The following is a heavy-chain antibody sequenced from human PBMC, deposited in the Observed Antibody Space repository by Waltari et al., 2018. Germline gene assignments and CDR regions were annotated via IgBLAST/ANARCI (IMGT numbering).Heavy chain of an antibody. J-gene: IGHJ1*01. D-gene: IGHD1-26*01. Sequence: EVQLVETGGHLVQPGGSLRLSCTASGLSFTPYFIQGVAQAPGRGLEWISLIKSGGLSTRYPESVRGRFTITRENPKNTFSLQMNSLRPVDTAVYCGARERPRFYYSGSYYPQYFECWGQGAQVTVSS. CDR1: GLSFTPYF. CDR3: ARERPRFYYSGSYYPQYFEC. V-gene: IGHV3-74*01. CDR2: IKSGGLST.